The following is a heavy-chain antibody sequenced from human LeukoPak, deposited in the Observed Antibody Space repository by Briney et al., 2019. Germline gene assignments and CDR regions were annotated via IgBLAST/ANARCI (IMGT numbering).Heavy chain of an antibody. D-gene: IGHD3-22*01. Sequence: ASVKVSCKASGYTFTGYYMHWVRQAPGQGLEWMGWINPNSGGTNYAQKFQGRVTMTGDTSISTAYMELSRLRSDDTAVYYCARVRYYDSSGTFGFWGQGTMVTVSS. CDR2: INPNSGGT. V-gene: IGHV1-2*02. CDR3: ARVRYYDSSGTFGF. CDR1: GYTFTGYY. J-gene: IGHJ3*01.